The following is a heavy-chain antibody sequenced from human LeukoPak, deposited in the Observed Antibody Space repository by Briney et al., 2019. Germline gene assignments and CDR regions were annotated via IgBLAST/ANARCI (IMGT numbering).Heavy chain of an antibody. CDR3: ARAGSYHFDY. V-gene: IGHV4-59*01. D-gene: IGHD1-26*01. CDR1: GGSISSYY. Sequence: SETLSLTCTVSGGSISSYYWSWIRQPPGKGLEWIGYIYYSGSTNYNPSLKSRVTISVDTSKNQFSLELSSVTAADTAVYYCARAGSYHFDYWGQGTLVTVSS. CDR2: IYYSGST. J-gene: IGHJ4*02.